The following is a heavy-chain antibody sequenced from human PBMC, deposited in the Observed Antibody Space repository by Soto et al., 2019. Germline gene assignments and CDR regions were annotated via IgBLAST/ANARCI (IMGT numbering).Heavy chain of an antibody. CDR3: ARRIVATTELDY. Sequence: GGSLRLSCAASGFTFSNYCMIWVRQAPGKGLEWVANIKQDGSEKYYVDSVKGRFAISRDNAKNSLYLQMNSLRAEDTAVYYCARRIVATTELDYWGQGT. CDR2: IKQDGSEK. J-gene: IGHJ4*02. V-gene: IGHV3-7*01. D-gene: IGHD5-12*01. CDR1: GFTFSNYC.